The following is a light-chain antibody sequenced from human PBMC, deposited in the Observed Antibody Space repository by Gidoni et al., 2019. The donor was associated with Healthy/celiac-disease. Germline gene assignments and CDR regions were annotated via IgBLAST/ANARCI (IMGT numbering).Light chain of an antibody. J-gene: IGKJ4*01. Sequence: PGERATLSCRASQSVSSYLAWYQQKPGQAPRLLIYDASNRATGIPARFSGSGSGTDFTLTISNLEPEDFAVYYCQQRSNTFGGGTKVEIK. CDR3: QQRSNT. V-gene: IGKV3-11*01. CDR1: QSVSSY. CDR2: DAS.